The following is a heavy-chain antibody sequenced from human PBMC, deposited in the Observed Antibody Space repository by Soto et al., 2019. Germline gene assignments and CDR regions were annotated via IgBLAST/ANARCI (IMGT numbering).Heavy chain of an antibody. D-gene: IGHD1-26*01. Sequence: SGTLSLTCTVSGGSVSRGSYYWSWIRQPPGKGLEWIGYIYYSGSTNYNPSLKSRVTISVDTSKNQFSLKLSSVTAADTAVYYCARGPISALYVVGAPYLDYWGQGTLVTVSS. V-gene: IGHV4-61*01. CDR2: IYYSGST. J-gene: IGHJ4*02. CDR3: ARGPISALYVVGAPYLDY. CDR1: GGSVSRGSYY.